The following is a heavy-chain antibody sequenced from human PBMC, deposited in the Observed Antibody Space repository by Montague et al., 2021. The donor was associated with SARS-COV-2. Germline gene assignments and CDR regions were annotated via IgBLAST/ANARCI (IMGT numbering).Heavy chain of an antibody. Sequence: SETLSLTCAVYGGSFSGYYWSWFRQPPGKGLKWIGEINHSGSTNYNPSLKSRVTISVDTSKNQFSLKLSSVTAADTAVYYCARGRAVTTFYYYYYGMDVWGQGTTVTVSS. CDR1: GGSFSGYY. CDR2: INHSGST. D-gene: IGHD4-17*01. CDR3: ARGRAVTTFYYYYYGMDV. V-gene: IGHV4-34*01. J-gene: IGHJ6*02.